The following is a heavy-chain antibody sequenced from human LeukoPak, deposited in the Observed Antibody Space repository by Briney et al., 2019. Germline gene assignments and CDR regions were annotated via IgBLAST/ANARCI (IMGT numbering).Heavy chain of an antibody. J-gene: IGHJ3*02. CDR2: ISAYNGNT. Sequence: ASVKVSXKASGYTFTSYGISWVRQAPGQGLEWMGWISAYNGNTNYAQKLQGRVTMTTDTSTSTAYMELRSLRSDDTAVYYCARVVVGATNDAFDIWGQGTMVTVSS. D-gene: IGHD1-26*01. V-gene: IGHV1-18*01. CDR1: GYTFTSYG. CDR3: ARVVVGATNDAFDI.